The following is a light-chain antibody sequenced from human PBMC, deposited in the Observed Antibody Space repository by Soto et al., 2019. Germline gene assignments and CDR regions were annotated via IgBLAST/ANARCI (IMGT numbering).Light chain of an antibody. V-gene: IGKV3-11*01. J-gene: IGKJ5*01. CDR2: DAS. Sequence: EIVLTQSPATLSLSPGERGTLSCRASQSVNTFLAWYQQTPGQAPRLLIYDASKRATGIPARFSGSGSGTDFTHTIDSPEPEDSAVYYCQQRTNSLITCGQGTRLEI. CDR3: QQRTNSLIT. CDR1: QSVNTF.